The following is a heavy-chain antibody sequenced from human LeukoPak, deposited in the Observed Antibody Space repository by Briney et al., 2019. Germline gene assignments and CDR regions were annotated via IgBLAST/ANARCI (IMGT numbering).Heavy chain of an antibody. CDR1: GGSISSGSYY. V-gene: IGHV4-61*01. CDR3: ARGTSSGWYALDY. J-gene: IGHJ4*02. D-gene: IGHD6-19*01. CDR2: IYYSGST. Sequence: SETLSLTCTVSGGSISSGSYYWSWIRQPPGKGLEWIGYIYYSGSTNYNPSLKSRLTISVDTSKNQFSLELSSVTAADTAVYYCARGTSSGWYALDYWGQGTLVTVSS.